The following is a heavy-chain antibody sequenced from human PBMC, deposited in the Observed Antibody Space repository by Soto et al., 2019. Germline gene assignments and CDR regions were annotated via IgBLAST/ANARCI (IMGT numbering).Heavy chain of an antibody. J-gene: IGHJ4*02. D-gene: IGHD3-22*01. CDR2: ISGSGGST. Sequence: GSLRLSCAASGFTFSSYAMSWVRQAPGKGLEWVSAISGSGGSTYYADSVKGRFTISRDNSKNTLYLQMNSLRAEDTAVYYCAKNGVVVITTVPIKFDYWGQGTLVTVSS. CDR1: GFTFSSYA. CDR3: AKNGVVVITTVPIKFDY. V-gene: IGHV3-23*01.